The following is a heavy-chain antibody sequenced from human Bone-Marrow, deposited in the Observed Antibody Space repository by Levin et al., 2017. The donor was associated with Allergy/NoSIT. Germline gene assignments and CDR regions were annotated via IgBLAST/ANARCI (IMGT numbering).Heavy chain of an antibody. CDR1: GYGFTYFW. J-gene: IGHJ4*02. V-gene: IGHV5-51*01. CDR3: VRQDYGDQARNY. Sequence: GESLKISCKASGYGFTYFWIGWVRQMPGKGLEWMGIIYPRDSDTRYSPSFQGQVTISVDKSISTAYLQWNSLKASDTAIYYCVRQDYGDQARNYWGQGTLVTVSS. D-gene: IGHD4-17*01. CDR2: IYPRDSDT.